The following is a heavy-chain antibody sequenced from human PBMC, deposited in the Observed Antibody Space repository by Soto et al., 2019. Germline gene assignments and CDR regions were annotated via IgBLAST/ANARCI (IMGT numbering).Heavy chain of an antibody. CDR1: GDSISDNY. CDR3: ARHVRTGTKIDY. CDR2: INDSGST. D-gene: IGHD1-1*01. V-gene: IGHV4-59*08. Sequence: SETLSLTCTVSGDSISDNYWSWIRQPPGKGLEWIGYINDSGSTNYNPSLNGRVSMSVDTSKSQFSLKLTSVTAADTAVYYCARHVRTGTKIDYWGQGTLVTVSS. J-gene: IGHJ4*02.